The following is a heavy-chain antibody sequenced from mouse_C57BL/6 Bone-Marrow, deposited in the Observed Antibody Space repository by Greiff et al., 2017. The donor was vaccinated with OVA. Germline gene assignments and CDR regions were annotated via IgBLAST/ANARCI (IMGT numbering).Heavy chain of an antibody. V-gene: IGHV1-55*01. CDR2: IYPGSGST. Sequence: QVQLQQPGAELVKPGASVKMSCKASGYTFTSYWITWVKQRPGQGLEWIGDIYPGSGSTNYNEKFKSKATLTVDTSSSTAYMQLSSLTSEDSAVYYCAREVLYCYALVLFDYWGQGTTLTVSA. J-gene: IGHJ2*01. CDR1: GYTFTSYW. D-gene: IGHD1-1*01. CDR3: AREVLYCYALVLFDY.